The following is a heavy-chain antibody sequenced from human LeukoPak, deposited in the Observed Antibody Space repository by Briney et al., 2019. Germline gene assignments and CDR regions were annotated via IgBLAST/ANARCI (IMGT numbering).Heavy chain of an antibody. CDR3: ANPEPEITIFGVVIIDYYYYYMDV. Sequence: PGGSLRLSCAASGFTFSSYAMSWVRQAPGKGLEWVSAISGSGGSTYYADSVKGRFTISRDNSKNTLYLQMNSLRAEDTAVYYCANPEPEITIFGVVIIDYYYYYMDVWGKGTTVIVSS. CDR2: ISGSGGST. CDR1: GFTFSSYA. V-gene: IGHV3-23*01. D-gene: IGHD3-3*01. J-gene: IGHJ6*03.